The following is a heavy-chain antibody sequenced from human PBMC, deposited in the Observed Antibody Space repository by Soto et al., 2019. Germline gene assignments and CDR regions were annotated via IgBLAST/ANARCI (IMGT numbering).Heavy chain of an antibody. J-gene: IGHJ4*02. CDR1: GGSISSGGYS. CDR3: ARAPHDYLHRYYFDY. D-gene: IGHD4-17*01. V-gene: IGHV4-30-2*01. Sequence: QLQLQESGSGLVKPSQTLSLTCAVSGGSISSGGYSWSWIRQPPGKGLEWIGYIYHSGSTYYNPSLKSRVTISVDRSKNQFSLKLSSVTAADTAVYYCARAPHDYLHRYYFDYWGQGTLVTVSS. CDR2: IYHSGST.